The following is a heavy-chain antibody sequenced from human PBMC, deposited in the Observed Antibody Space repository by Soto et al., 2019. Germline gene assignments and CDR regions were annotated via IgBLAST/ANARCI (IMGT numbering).Heavy chain of an antibody. CDR2: IYPGDSDT. CDR3: WGSSGYSLDAFDI. CDR1: GYSFTSYW. J-gene: IGHJ3*02. V-gene: IGHV5-51*01. D-gene: IGHD3-22*01. Sequence: GESLKISCKGSGYSFTSYWIGWVRQIPGKGLEWMGIIYPGDSDTRYSPSFHGQVTISADKSISTAYLQWSSLTASDTAMYYCWGSSGYSLDAFDIWGQGTMVTVSS.